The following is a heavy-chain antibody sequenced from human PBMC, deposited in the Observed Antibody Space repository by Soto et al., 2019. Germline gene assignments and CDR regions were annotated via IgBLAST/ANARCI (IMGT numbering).Heavy chain of an antibody. V-gene: IGHV1-69*12. CDR3: ARAHIVVGTTAAGFDP. CDR1: GGSFNSYA. D-gene: IGHD2-21*01. Sequence: QVHLVQSGAEVKKPGSSVKVSCKASGGSFNSYAITWVRQAPGQGLEWMGGIIPIFGTANYAQKFQARVTITAYESTSTAYMELSSLRSEDTAVYYCARAHIVVGTTAAGFDPWGQGTLVTVSS. CDR2: IIPIFGTA. J-gene: IGHJ5*02.